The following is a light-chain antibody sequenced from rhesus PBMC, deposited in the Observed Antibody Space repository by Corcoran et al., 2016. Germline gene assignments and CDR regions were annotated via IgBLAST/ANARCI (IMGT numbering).Light chain of an antibody. J-gene: IGKJ2*01. CDR3: QQYVSSPYI. CDR2: KAS. Sequence: DIQMTQSPSSLSASVGDTVTITCRTSQSVSSWLAWYQQQPGKAPQLLIYKASSLQSGVPSRFSGSGSGTDFTLTISRRQSEDFAAYFWQQYVSSPYIFGQGTKVEIK. V-gene: IGKV1-22*01. CDR1: QSVSSW.